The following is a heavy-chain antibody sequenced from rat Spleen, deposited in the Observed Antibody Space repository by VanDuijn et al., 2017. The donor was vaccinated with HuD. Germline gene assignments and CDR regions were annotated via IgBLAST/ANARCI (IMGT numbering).Heavy chain of an antibody. D-gene: IGHD4-2*01. Sequence: QVQLKESGPGLVQPSQTLSLTCTVSGLSLSSNSVSWIRQPPGKGLEWLGVIWSGGSTDYNSALKSRLSISRDTSKSQVLLKMNSLQTEDTAMYFCARSRTGDVWPYYWGQGVMVTVSS. CDR1: GLSLSSNS. CDR3: ARSRTGDVWPYY. CDR2: IWSGGST. J-gene: IGHJ2*01. V-gene: IGHV2-47*01.